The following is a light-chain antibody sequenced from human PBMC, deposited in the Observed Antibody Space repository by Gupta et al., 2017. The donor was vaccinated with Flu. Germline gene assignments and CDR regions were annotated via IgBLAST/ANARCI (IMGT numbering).Light chain of an antibody. CDR3: QQDGRSPWT. J-gene: IGKJ1*01. CDR1: QTVTNTY. V-gene: IGKV3-20*01. Sequence: GTLALAPGERVTLSCRASQTVTNTYLAWYQQKPGQAPRLLIYLGSQRAAGIPDRFSGSGSATDFTLNISRLDPEDFGIYYCQQDGRSPWTFGQGTRVEIK. CDR2: LGS.